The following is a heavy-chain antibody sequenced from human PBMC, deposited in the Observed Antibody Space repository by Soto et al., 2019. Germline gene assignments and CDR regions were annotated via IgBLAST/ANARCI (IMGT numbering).Heavy chain of an antibody. CDR1: GGTFSSYA. CDR3: ARFKTTVAPPWDYYYYYGMDV. CDR2: IIPIFGTA. V-gene: IGHV1-69*13. Sequence: SVKVSCKASGGTFSSYAISWVRQAPGQGLEWMGGIIPIFGTANYAQKFQGRVTITADESTSTAYMELSSLRSEDTAVYYCARFKTTVAPPWDYYYYYGMDVWGQGTTVTVSS. D-gene: IGHD4-17*01. J-gene: IGHJ6*02.